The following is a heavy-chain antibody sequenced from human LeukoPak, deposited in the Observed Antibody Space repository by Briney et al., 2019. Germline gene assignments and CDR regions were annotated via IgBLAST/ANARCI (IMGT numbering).Heavy chain of an antibody. J-gene: IGHJ4*02. CDR2: ISGSGGST. CDR3: AKDQYYYDSSGYYLY. Sequence: GGFLRLSCAASGFTFSSYAMSWVRQAPGKGLEWVSAISGSGGSTYYADSVKGRFTISRDNSKNTLYLQMNSLRAEDTAVYYCAKDQYYYDSSGYYLYWGQGTLVTVSS. D-gene: IGHD3-22*01. V-gene: IGHV3-23*01. CDR1: GFTFSSYA.